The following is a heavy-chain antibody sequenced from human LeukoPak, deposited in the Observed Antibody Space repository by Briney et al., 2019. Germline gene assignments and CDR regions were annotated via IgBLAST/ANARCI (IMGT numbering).Heavy chain of an antibody. D-gene: IGHD6-6*01. V-gene: IGHV3-30*02. CDR2: IRYDGSNK. CDR3: AREVAARRLGSWVDP. CDR1: GFTFSSYG. J-gene: IGHJ5*02. Sequence: GGSLRLSCAASGFTFSSYGMHWVRQAPGKGLEWVAFIRYDGSNKYYADSVKGRFTISRDNSKNTLYLQMNSLRVEDTAVYYCAREVAARRLGSWVDPWGQGTLVIVSS.